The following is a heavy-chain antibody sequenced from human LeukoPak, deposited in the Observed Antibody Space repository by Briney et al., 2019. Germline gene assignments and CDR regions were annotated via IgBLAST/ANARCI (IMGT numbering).Heavy chain of an antibody. J-gene: IGHJ6*02. V-gene: IGHV4-34*01. CDR2: INHSGST. D-gene: IGHD3-3*01. CDR3: ARGRPTYDFWSGLSRYGMDV. Sequence: SETLSLTCAVYGGSFSGYYWSWIRQPPGKGLEWIGEINHSGSTNYNPSLKSRVTISVDTSKNQFSLKLSFVTAADTAVYYCARGRPTYDFWSGLSRYGMDVWGQGTTVTVSS. CDR1: GGSFSGYY.